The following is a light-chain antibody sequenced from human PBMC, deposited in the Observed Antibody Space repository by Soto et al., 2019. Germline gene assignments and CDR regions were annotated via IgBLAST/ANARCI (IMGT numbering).Light chain of an antibody. V-gene: IGLV2-14*02. CDR1: SSDVGSYNL. J-gene: IGLJ1*01. CDR2: EGS. CDR3: SSYTSSSTDV. Sequence: QSALTQPASVSGSPGQSITISCTGTSSDVGSYNLVSWYQQHPGKAPKLMIYEGSKRPSGVSNRFSGSKSGNTASLTISGLQAEDEAEYYCSSYTSSSTDVFGTGTQLTVL.